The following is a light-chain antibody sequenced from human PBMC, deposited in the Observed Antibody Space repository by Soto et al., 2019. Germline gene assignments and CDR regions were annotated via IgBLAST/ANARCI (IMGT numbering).Light chain of an antibody. Sequence: QSVLTQPPSASGSPGQSVTLSCTGTSSDVGGYNSVSWYQQHPGRAPKLLIFEVNKRPSGVPDRFSASKSDNTASLTVSGLQAEDEANYYCTSYAGSRNLVFGGGTKLTVL. CDR2: EVN. V-gene: IGLV2-8*01. CDR3: TSYAGSRNLV. CDR1: SSDVGGYNS. J-gene: IGLJ3*02.